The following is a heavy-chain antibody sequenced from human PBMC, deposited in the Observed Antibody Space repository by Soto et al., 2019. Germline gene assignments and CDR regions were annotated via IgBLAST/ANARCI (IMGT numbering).Heavy chain of an antibody. CDR2: MYNDGRT. D-gene: IGHD6-25*01. J-gene: IGHJ4*02. CDR3: TREAGY. V-gene: IGHV4-31*03. CDR1: GGSVSSGGFY. Sequence: QVRLQESGPGLVKPSQTLSLTCTVSGGSVSSGGFYWNWIRQHPGKGLEWIGYMYNDGRTEYNPSLKSRVSISVDTPKHRFSLKVMSVTVADTAVYYCTREAGYWGQGILVTVSS.